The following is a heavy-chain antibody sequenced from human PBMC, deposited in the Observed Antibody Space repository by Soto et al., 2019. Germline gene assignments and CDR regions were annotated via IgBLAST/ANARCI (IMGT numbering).Heavy chain of an antibody. V-gene: IGHV4-39*01. CDR2: IYYRGST. J-gene: IGHJ5*02. CDR3: ARRITIFGVVIWKGDWFDP. CDR1: GGSISSSSYY. Sequence: QLQLQESGPGLVKPSETLSLTCTVSGGSISSSSYYWGWMRQPPGKGLEWIGSIYYRGSTYYNPSLRSRVTISVDTSMNQCSLKLSSVTAADTAVYYCARRITIFGVVIWKGDWFDPWGQGTLVTVSS. D-gene: IGHD3-3*01.